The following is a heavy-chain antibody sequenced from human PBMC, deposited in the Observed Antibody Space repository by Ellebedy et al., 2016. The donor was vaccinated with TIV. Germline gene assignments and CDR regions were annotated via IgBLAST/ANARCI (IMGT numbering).Heavy chain of an antibody. CDR2: ITSANRDI. CDR3: AREGAVVVGDTPGFDP. CDR1: GFTFSDYS. V-gene: IGHV3-21*01. J-gene: IGHJ5*02. Sequence: GESLKISCAASGFTFSDYSMNWVRQAPGKGLEWVSSITSANRDIGYADSVKGRFTISRDNAKNSLFLQMNGLRAEDTAVYYCAREGAVVVGDTPGFDPWGQGTLVTVSP. D-gene: IGHD2-15*01.